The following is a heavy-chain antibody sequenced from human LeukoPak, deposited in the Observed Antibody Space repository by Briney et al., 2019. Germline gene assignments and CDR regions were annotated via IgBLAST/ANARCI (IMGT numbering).Heavy chain of an antibody. CDR2: IRHDGSNK. V-gene: IGHV3-30*02. D-gene: IGHD4-11*01. CDR3: AFESMTTVTFDY. CDR1: GVTFSSYG. J-gene: IGHJ4*02. Sequence: QTGGSLRLSCAASGVTFSSYGMHWVRQAPGKGLEWVAFIRHDGSNKYYADSVKGRFTISRDNSKNTLYLQMNSLRAEETAVYYCAFESMTTVTFDYWGQGTLVTVSS.